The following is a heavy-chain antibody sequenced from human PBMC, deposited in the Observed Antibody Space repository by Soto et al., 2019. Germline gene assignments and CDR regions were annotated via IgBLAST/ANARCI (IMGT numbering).Heavy chain of an antibody. D-gene: IGHD5-18*01. CDR2: IIPIFGTA. Sequence: SVKVSCKTSGGTFSTYSIVWVRQAPGEGLEWMGGIIPIFGTANYAQKFQDRVTITADKSTNTAFMELSSLKSEDTAMYYCASSSGDNYGVGTNYYFDYWGQGTLVTVSS. CDR3: ASSSGDNYGVGTNYYFDY. CDR1: GGTFSTYS. V-gene: IGHV1-69*06. J-gene: IGHJ4*02.